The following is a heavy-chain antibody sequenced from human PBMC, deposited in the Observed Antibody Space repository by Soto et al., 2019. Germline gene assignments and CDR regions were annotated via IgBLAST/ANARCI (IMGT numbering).Heavy chain of an antibody. Sequence: QVQLVQSGAEGKKPGSSVKVSCKASGGTFSSYVINWVRQAPGQGLEWMGGIISIFGTATYAQKFQGRVTITADESTSTAYMELSSLRSEDTAVYYCAITYSSNWPFDYWGQGTLVTVSS. CDR2: IISIFGTA. J-gene: IGHJ4*02. D-gene: IGHD6-13*01. CDR3: AITYSSNWPFDY. CDR1: GGTFSSYV. V-gene: IGHV1-69*12.